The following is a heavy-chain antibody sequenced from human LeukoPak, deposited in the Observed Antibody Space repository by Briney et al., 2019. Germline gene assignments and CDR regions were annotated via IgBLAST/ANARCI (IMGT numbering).Heavy chain of an antibody. Sequence: SETLSLTCIVSGGSISSYYLSWIRQPPGKGLEWIGYIYYSGSTNYNPSLKSRVTISVDTSKNHFSLKLSSVTTADTAVNYCARTLAVAGYYYNFYMYVWDKGTTVTVSS. D-gene: IGHD6-19*01. CDR3: ARTLAVAGYYYNFYMYV. J-gene: IGHJ6*03. CDR2: IYYSGST. V-gene: IGHV4-59*01. CDR1: GGSISSYY.